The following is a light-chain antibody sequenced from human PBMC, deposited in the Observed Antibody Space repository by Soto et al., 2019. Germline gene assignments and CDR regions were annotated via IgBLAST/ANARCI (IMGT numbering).Light chain of an antibody. J-gene: IGKJ5*01. CDR2: DAS. Sequence: DIQMTQSPSCLSASVGDRFTITCQASQNINNYLNWYQQKPRRAPKLLIYDASNLEAGVPSRLRGSGSGTDFTFTISRLQPEDIATYYCQQYENLPTFGQGTRLEIK. CDR3: QQYENLPT. CDR1: QNINNY. V-gene: IGKV1-33*01.